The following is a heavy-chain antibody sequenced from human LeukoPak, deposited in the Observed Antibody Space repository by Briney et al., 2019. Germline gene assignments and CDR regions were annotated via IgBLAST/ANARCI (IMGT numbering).Heavy chain of an antibody. Sequence: GGSLRLSCAASGFTSTSYAMSWVRQAPGKGLEWVSSISGSGGNTNYADSVQGRFTFSRDNSKNTLYLQMNSLRAEDTAVYYCAKGGGLRAGASYRIDYWGQGTLVTVSS. V-gene: IGHV3-23*01. J-gene: IGHJ4*02. CDR3: AKGGGLRAGASYRIDY. CDR2: ISGSGGNT. CDR1: GFTSTSYA. D-gene: IGHD3-16*02.